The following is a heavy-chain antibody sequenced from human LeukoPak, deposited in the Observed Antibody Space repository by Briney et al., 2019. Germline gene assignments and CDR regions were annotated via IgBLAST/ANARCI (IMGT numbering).Heavy chain of an antibody. CDR1: GYTLTELS. CDR3: ATVKFGLSFRITGRNGAFDI. D-gene: IGHD1-14*01. V-gene: IGHV1-24*01. CDR2: FDPEDGET. Sequence: ASVKVYCKVSGYTLTELSMHWVRQAPGKGLEWMGGFDPEDGETIYAQKFQGRVTMTEDTSTDTAYMELSSLRSEDTAVYYCATVKFGLSFRITGRNGAFDIWGQGTMVTVSS. J-gene: IGHJ3*02.